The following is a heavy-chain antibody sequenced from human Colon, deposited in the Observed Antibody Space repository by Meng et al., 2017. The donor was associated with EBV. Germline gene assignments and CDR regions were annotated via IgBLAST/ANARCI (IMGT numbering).Heavy chain of an antibody. D-gene: IGHD2-8*01. CDR1: GGSLSGYY. CDR3: ARGGGVIKGLVTWFDP. CDR2: INHSGTI. V-gene: IGHV4-34*01. J-gene: IGHJ5*02. Sequence: QGQLQQRGAGLVKPSGTQPLPLGVYGGSLSGYYWSWIRQTPGKGLEWIGEINHSGTINYNPSLRSRVTISVDRSNNQFSLRLSSVTAADTAVYYCARGGGVIKGLVTWFDPWGQGTLVTVSS.